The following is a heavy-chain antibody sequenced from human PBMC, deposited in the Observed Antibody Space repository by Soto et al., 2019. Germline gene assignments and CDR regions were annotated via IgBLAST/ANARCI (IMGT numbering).Heavy chain of an antibody. CDR2: ISGSGGST. CDR1: GFTFSSYA. Sequence: GGSLRLSCAASGFTFSSYAMSWVRQAPGKGLEWVSAISGSGGSTYYADSVKGRFTISRDNSKNTLYLQMNSPRAEDTAVYYCAKDRGTITMIVPYYFDYWGQGTLVTVSS. V-gene: IGHV3-23*01. J-gene: IGHJ4*02. CDR3: AKDRGTITMIVPYYFDY. D-gene: IGHD3-22*01.